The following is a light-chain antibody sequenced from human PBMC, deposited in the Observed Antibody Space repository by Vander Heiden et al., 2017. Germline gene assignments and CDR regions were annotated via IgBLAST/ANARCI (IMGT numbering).Light chain of an antibody. V-gene: IGKV1-9*01. CDR2: AAS. CDR1: QGISSY. CDR3: QQLNSYLLT. J-gene: IGKJ4*01. Sequence: QLSQSPASLSASVGDRVTITCRASQGISSYLAWYQQKPGKAPKLLIYAASTMQSGVPARFSGSGSGTDFTLTISSLQSEDFATYYCQQLNSYLLTFGGGTKVEIK.